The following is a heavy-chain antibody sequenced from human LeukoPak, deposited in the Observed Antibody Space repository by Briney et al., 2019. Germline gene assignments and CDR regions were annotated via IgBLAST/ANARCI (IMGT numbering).Heavy chain of an antibody. V-gene: IGHV3-11*04. CDR1: GFTFSDYY. Sequence: PGGSLRLSCAASGFTFSDYYMSWIRQAPGEGLEWVSYISSSGSTIYYADSVKGRFTISRDNAKNSLYLQMNSLRAEDTAVYYCARPMQWLVQPDYWGQGPLVTVSS. CDR2: ISSSGSTI. J-gene: IGHJ4*02. CDR3: ARPMQWLVQPDY. D-gene: IGHD6-19*01.